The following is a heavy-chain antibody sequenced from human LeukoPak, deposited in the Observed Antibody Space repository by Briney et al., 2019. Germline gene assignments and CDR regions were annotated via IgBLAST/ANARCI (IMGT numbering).Heavy chain of an antibody. J-gene: IGHJ6*02. CDR3: ARGGTVRNGMDV. CDR2: IYYSGSA. Sequence: SETLSLTCTVSGGSISSYYWSWIRQPPGKGLEWVGYIYYSGSANYNPSLKSRVTISVDTSRNQFSLKLSSVTAADTAVYYCARGGTVRNGMDVWGQGTTVTVSS. D-gene: IGHD1-26*01. V-gene: IGHV4-59*01. CDR1: GGSISSYY.